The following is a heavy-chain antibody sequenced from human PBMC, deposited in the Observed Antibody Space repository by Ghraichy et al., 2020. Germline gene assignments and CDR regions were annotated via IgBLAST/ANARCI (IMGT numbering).Heavy chain of an antibody. V-gene: IGHV1-2*06. J-gene: IGHJ4*02. CDR1: GYTFTGYY. Sequence: ASVKVSCKASGYTFTGYYMHWVRQAPGQGLEWMGRINPNSGGTNYAQKFQGRVTMTRDTSISTAYMELSRLRSDDTAVYYCARDLDGDYYFDYWGQGTLVTVSS. CDR3: ARDLDGDYYFDY. CDR2: INPNSGGT. D-gene: IGHD4-17*01.